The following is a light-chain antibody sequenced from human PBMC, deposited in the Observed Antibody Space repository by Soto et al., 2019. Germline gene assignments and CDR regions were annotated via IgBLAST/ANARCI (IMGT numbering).Light chain of an antibody. Sequence: DIQMTQSPSSLSACVGDRVAITCRAGQTIGMSLNWFQQKPGKAPKLLIYGASALQTGGPRRFRGTGSGTDFTLTITSLQPEDFASYYCQHSYNVPRTFGQGTRLDIK. V-gene: IGKV1-39*01. CDR1: QTIGMS. CDR3: QHSYNVPRT. J-gene: IGKJ1*01. CDR2: GAS.